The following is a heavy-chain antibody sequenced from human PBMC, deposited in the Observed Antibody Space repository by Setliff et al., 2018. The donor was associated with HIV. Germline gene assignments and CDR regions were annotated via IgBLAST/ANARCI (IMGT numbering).Heavy chain of an antibody. CDR1: GGSISSSNYY. D-gene: IGHD6-19*01. CDR3: ASWRRSSGLRDFDY. CDR2: IYYSGST. J-gene: IGHJ4*02. V-gene: IGHV4-39*01. Sequence: SETLSLTCTVSGGSISSSNYYWGWIRQPPGKGLEWIGSIYYSGSTYYNPSLKSRVTISVDTSKNQFSLKLSSVTAADTAVYYCASWRRSSGLRDFDYWGQGTLVTVSS.